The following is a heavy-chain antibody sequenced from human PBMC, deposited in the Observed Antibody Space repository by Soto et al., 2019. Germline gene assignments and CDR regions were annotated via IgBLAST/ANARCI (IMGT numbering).Heavy chain of an antibody. CDR2: IYYSGST. D-gene: IGHD3-16*01. Sequence: QVQLQESGPGLVKPSETLSLTCTVSGGSISSYYWSWIRQPPGKGLEWIGYIYYSGSTNYNPSLKSRATISVDTSKNQFSLKLSSVTAADTAVYYCARGIVTVGENWFDPWGQGTLVTVSS. V-gene: IGHV4-59*01. CDR1: GGSISSYY. CDR3: ARGIVTVGENWFDP. J-gene: IGHJ5*02.